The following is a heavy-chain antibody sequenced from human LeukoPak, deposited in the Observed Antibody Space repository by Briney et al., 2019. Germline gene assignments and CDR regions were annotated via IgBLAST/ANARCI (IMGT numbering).Heavy chain of an antibody. CDR1: GDSVSSNSAA. CDR2: TYYRSKWYN. CDR3: ATRSKCCSSTSCYARGYDAFDI. V-gene: IGHV6-1*01. Sequence: SQTLSLTCAISGDSVSSNSAAWNWIRQSPSRGLEWLGRTYYRSKWYNDYAVSVKSRITINPDTSKNQFSPQLNSVTPEDTAVYYCATRSKCCSSTSCYARGYDAFDIWGQGTMVTVSS. J-gene: IGHJ3*02. D-gene: IGHD2-2*01.